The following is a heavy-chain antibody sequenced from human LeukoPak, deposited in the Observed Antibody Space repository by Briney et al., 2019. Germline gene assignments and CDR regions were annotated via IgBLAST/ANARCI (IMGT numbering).Heavy chain of an antibody. CDR1: GFTFSSYD. V-gene: IGHV3-13*01. D-gene: IGHD3-10*01. CDR3: ARSYSYYGSRSGFDY. CDR2: IGTAGDT. J-gene: IGHJ4*02. Sequence: GGSLRLSCAASGFTFSSYDMHWVRQATGKGLEWVSAIGTAGDTYYPGSVKGRCTSSRENAKNSLYLQMNRLRAGDTAVYYCARSYSYYGSRSGFDYWGQGTLVTVSS.